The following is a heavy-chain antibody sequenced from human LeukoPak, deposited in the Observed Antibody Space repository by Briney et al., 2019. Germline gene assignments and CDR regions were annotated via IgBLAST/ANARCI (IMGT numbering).Heavy chain of an antibody. V-gene: IGHV3-9*01. CDR2: INWNSDNI. J-gene: IGHJ3*02. CDR3: ARASYHYDTTGLGAVDI. D-gene: IGHD3-22*01. Sequence: GGSLRLSCAASGFTFNDHAMYWVRQAPGKGLEWVAGINWNSDNIGYADSVKGRFTISRDDSKKSLFLQMNSLSAEDTALYYCARASYHYDTTGLGAVDIWGQGTMVTVSS. CDR1: GFTFNDHA.